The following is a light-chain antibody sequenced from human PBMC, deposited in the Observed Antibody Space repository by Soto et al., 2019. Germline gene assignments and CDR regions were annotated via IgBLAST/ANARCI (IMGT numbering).Light chain of an antibody. CDR1: QPISDW. CDR2: DAS. J-gene: IGKJ3*01. Sequence: DTQLTQSPGTLSASIGDRVSITCRASQPISDWLAWYQHKPGQAPKLLIFDASILESGVPSRFSGTGSGTEFTLTITSLQPDDFATYYCQQYNTDPYIFGPGTTVEIK. V-gene: IGKV1-5*01. CDR3: QQYNTDPYI.